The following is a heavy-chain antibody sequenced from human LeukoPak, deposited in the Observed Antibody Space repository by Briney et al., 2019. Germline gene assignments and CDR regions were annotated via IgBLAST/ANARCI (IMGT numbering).Heavy chain of an antibody. CDR3: ACTTGKTGVDSFDI. D-gene: IGHD1-1*01. CDR1: GDRVSSNSVS. J-gene: IGHJ3*02. V-gene: IGHV6-1*01. Sequence: SQTLSLTCAISGDRVSSNSVSWNWIRQSPLRGLEWLGRTYYRSKWSNDYPVSLKSRIVINPNTSKNQFSLQLNSVTPEDTAVYYCACTTGKTGVDSFDIWGQGTMVTVSS. CDR2: TYYRSKWSN.